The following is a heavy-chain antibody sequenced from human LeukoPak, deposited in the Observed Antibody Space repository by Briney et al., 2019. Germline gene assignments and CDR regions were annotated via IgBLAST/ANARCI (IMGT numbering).Heavy chain of an antibody. V-gene: IGHV1-18*01. CDR1: GYTFTSYG. J-gene: IGHJ3*02. CDR2: ISAYNGNT. Sequence: ASVKVSCKASGYTFTSYGISWVRQAPGQGLEWMGWISAYNGNTNYAQKLQGRVTMTTDTSTSTAYMELRSLRSDDTAVYYCAREFGYYDSSGYYPRLHVAFDIWGQGTMVTVSS. D-gene: IGHD3-22*01. CDR3: AREFGYYDSSGYYPRLHVAFDI.